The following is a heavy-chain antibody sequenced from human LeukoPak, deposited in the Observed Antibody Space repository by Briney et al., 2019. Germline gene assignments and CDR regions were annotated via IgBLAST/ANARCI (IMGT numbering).Heavy chain of an antibody. J-gene: IGHJ4*02. Sequence: SETLSLRCTVSGASVSSGDYQWSWIRQPPGKGLEWIGLIYHSGSSHYNPSLKSRVTMPEVTSKNQFSLNLNSVTAVDTAVYFCARGTPYDYVWGNYDYWGQGTLVTVSP. D-gene: IGHD3-16*01. CDR3: ARGTPYDYVWGNYDY. CDR2: IYHSGSS. CDR1: GASVSSGDYQ. V-gene: IGHV4-61*08.